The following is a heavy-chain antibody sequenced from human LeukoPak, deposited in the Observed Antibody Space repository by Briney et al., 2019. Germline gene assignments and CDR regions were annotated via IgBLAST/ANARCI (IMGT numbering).Heavy chain of an antibody. Sequence: ETLSLTCAVYGGSFSGYYWSWIRQPPGKGLEWIGEINHSGSTNYNPSLKSRVTISVDTSKNQFSLRLSSVTAADTAVYYCARVGDSSGWYLVYWGQGTLVTVSS. CDR1: GGSFSGYY. CDR3: ARVGDSSGWYLVY. D-gene: IGHD6-19*01. J-gene: IGHJ4*02. V-gene: IGHV4-34*01. CDR2: INHSGST.